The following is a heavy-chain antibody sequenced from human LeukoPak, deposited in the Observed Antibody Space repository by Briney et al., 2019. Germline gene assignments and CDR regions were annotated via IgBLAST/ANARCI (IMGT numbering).Heavy chain of an antibody. D-gene: IGHD3-22*01. V-gene: IGHV3-7*01. J-gene: IGHJ4*02. Sequence: GGSLRLSCAASGFSFSAFGMSWVRQAPGKGLEWVANIKQDGSVKYYVDSVKGRFTISRDNAKNSLYLQMNSLRAEDTAVYYCARDSDYYDSSGYDYWGQGTLVTVSS. CDR3: ARDSDYYDSSGYDY. CDR2: IKQDGSVK. CDR1: GFSFSAFG.